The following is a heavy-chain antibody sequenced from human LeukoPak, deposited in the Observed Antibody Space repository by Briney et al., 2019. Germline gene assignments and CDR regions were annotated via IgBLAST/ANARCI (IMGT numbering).Heavy chain of an antibody. CDR3: ARQRQSNWFDP. CDR1: GGSISSSSYY. V-gene: IGHV4-39*01. Sequence: SETLSLTCTVSGGSISSSSYYWGWIRQPPGKGLEWIGSIYYSGSTYYNPSLKSRVTISVDTSKNQFSLKLSSVTAADTAVYYCARQRQSNWFDPWGQGTLVTVSS. J-gene: IGHJ5*02. CDR2: IYYSGST.